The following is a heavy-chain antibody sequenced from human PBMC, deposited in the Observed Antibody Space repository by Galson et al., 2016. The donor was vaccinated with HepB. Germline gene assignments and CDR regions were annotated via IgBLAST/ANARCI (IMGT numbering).Heavy chain of an antibody. J-gene: IGHJ5*02. CDR3: ATPMVRGSSWFDP. V-gene: IGHV3-23*01. CDR1: GFTFSNYG. D-gene: IGHD3-10*01. CDR2: ISSSGANT. Sequence: SLRLSCAASGFTFSNYGMSWVRQAPGKGLEWVSGISSSGANTYYADSVKGRFTISRDNSKNTLYLQMNNLRAEDTALFYCATPMVRGSSWFDPWGQGTLVTVSS.